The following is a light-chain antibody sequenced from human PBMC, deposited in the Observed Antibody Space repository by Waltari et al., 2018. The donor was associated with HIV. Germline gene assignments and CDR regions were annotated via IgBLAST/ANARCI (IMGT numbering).Light chain of an antibody. V-gene: IGLV2-23*01. CDR2: EGN. Sequence: QSALTQPASVSGSPGQSITISCTGTSSDVGSYNLVSWYQQHPGKAPKLMISEGNKRPSGVSNRFSGSKSGNTASLTISGLQAEDEADYYCSSYATAGTYVLFGGGTKLTVL. CDR1: SSDVGSYNL. CDR3: SSYATAGTYVL. J-gene: IGLJ2*01.